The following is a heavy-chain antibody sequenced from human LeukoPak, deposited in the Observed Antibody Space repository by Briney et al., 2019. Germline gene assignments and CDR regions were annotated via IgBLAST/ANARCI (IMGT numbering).Heavy chain of an antibody. D-gene: IGHD3-3*01. CDR3: ARENPGVGFPSERNWFDP. J-gene: IGHJ5*02. CDR1: GFTFSDYY. Sequence: GGSLRLSCAASGFTFSDYYMSWIRQAPGKGLEWVSYISSSGSTIYYADSVKGRFTISRDNAKNSLYLQMNSVRAEDTAVYYCARENPGVGFPSERNWFDPWGQGTLVTVSS. CDR2: ISSSGSTI. V-gene: IGHV3-11*01.